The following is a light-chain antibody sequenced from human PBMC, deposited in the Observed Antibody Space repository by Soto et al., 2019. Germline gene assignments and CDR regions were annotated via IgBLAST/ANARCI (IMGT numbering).Light chain of an antibody. V-gene: IGKV1-39*01. CDR2: TAS. J-gene: IGKJ2*03. CDR3: QQTYSTLNS. Sequence: DIQMTQSPSSLSASIGDRVTITCRASQDIGKSLNWYQQIPGKAPKLLIQTASTLQSGVPSRFSGSGSGTDFTLTISSLQPEDFATYYCQQTYSTLNSFGQGTKLEIK. CDR1: QDIGKS.